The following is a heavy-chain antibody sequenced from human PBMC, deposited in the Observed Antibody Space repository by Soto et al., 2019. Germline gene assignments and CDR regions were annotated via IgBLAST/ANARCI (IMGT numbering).Heavy chain of an antibody. CDR3: AKGCGGDCYSGVQY. J-gene: IGHJ4*02. CDR1: GFTFSSSA. V-gene: IGHV3-23*01. D-gene: IGHD2-21*02. CDR2: ISNSGGST. Sequence: EVQLLESGRGLVQPGGSLRLSCAASGFTFSSSAMSWVRQAPGKGLEWVSSISNSGGSTYYADSVKGRFTISRDNSKNTQYLQMNSLEAEDTAVYYCAKGCGGDCYSGVQYWGQGTVVTVSS.